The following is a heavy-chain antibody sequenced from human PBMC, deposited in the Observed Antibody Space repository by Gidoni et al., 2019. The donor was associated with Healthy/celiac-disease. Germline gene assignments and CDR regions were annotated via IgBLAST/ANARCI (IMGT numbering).Heavy chain of an antibody. Sequence: QVHLVQSVAEVNKPVSSVNVSCNPSSGTFSSYTISWVRQAPGQGLEWMGRIIPILGIANYAQKLQGRVTITADKSTSTAYMELSSLRSEDTDVYYCARMGEGPLDYWGQGTLVTVSS. CDR2: IIPILGIA. V-gene: IGHV1-69*02. CDR1: SGTFSSYT. D-gene: IGHD1-26*01. CDR3: ARMGEGPLDY. J-gene: IGHJ4*02.